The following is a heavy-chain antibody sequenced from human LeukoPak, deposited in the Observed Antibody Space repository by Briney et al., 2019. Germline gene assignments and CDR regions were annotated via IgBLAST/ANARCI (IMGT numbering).Heavy chain of an antibody. CDR1: GGTFSSYA. V-gene: IGHV1-69*01. Sequence: SVKVSCKASGGTFSSYAISWVRQAPGQGLEWMGGIIPIFGTANYAQKFQGRVTITADESTSAAYMELSSLRSEDTAVYYCARLGIAVAGSYFDYWGQGTLVTVSS. J-gene: IGHJ4*02. CDR2: IIPIFGTA. D-gene: IGHD6-19*01. CDR3: ARLGIAVAGSYFDY.